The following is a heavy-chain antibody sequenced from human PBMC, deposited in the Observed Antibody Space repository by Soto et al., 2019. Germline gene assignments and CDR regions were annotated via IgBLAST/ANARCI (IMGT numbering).Heavy chain of an antibody. V-gene: IGHV3-23*01. CDR1: GFTFSSYA. CDR3: ANGPPRGTDLGDCSSTSCRCDC. D-gene: IGHD2-2*01. J-gene: IGHJ4*02. Sequence: GGSLRLSCAASGFTFSSYAISWVRQAPRKGLAWVSNISASGRSTYYADSGKGRFTISRDKSKTALYRQMNSLRCDDTAVYYCANGPPRGTDLGDCSSTSCRCDCWGQGTLVTVSS. CDR2: ISASGRST.